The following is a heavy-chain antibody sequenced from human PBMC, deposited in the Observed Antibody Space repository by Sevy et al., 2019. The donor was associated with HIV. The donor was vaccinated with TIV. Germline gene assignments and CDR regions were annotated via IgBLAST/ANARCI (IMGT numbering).Heavy chain of an antibody. J-gene: IGHJ4*02. V-gene: IGHV3-7*01. CDR3: AGRYFDL. CDR2: IRQDGNEI. CDR1: GFTFNAYW. Sequence: WGSLRLSCAASGFTFNAYWMQWVRQAPGKGLEWVANIRQDGNEIYYADSVRGRFTISRDNAKESLYLQMSNLRVEDTGLYYCAGRYFDLWGQGTLVTVSS.